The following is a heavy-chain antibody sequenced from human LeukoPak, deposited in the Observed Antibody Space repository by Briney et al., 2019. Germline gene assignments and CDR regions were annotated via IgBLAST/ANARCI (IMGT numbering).Heavy chain of an antibody. CDR2: IIPIFGTA. J-gene: IGHJ5*02. V-gene: IGHV1-69*13. CDR3: ARDFVGGGLSGSYYWFDP. D-gene: IGHD3-10*01. Sequence: ASVKVSRKASGGTFSSYAISWVRQALGQGLEWMGGIIPIFGTANYAQKFQGRVTITADESTSTAYMELSSLRSEDTAVYYCARDFVGGGLSGSYYWFDPWGQGTLVTVSS. CDR1: GGTFSSYA.